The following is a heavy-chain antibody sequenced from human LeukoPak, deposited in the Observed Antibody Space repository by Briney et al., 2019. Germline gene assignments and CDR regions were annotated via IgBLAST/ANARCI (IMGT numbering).Heavy chain of an antibody. CDR2: ISNDGDT. Sequence: GGSLRLSCAASGFTVSSNYMSWVRQGPGKGLECVSVISNDGDTYYADSVKGRFTISRDNSKNTLYLQMNSLRAEDTAVYYCAKRDRFWDYWGQGTLVTVSS. D-gene: IGHD3-3*01. CDR3: AKRDRFWDY. J-gene: IGHJ4*02. V-gene: IGHV3-53*01. CDR1: GFTVSSNY.